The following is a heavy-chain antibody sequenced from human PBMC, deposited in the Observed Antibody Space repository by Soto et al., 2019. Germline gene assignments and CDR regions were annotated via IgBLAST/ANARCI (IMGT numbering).Heavy chain of an antibody. CDR1: GGTFSSYA. D-gene: IGHD3-22*01. J-gene: IGHJ6*02. CDR2: ITPIFGTA. V-gene: IGHV1-69*13. Sequence: GTSVKVSCKASGGTFSSYAISWVRQAPGQGLEWMGGITPIFGTANYAQKFQGRVTITADESTSTAYMELSSLRSEDTAVYYCAMDSSGRGHLRLYHYGMDVWGQGTTVTVSS. CDR3: AMDSSGRGHLRLYHYGMDV.